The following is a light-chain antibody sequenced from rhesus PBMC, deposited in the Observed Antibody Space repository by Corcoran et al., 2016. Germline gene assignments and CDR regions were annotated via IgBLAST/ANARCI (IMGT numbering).Light chain of an antibody. CDR3: QQPNSYPRT. J-gene: IGKJ1*01. CDR2: KAS. V-gene: IGKV1-74*01. CDR1: ENVNNY. Sequence: DIQMTQSPSSLSASVGDRVTITCRASENVNNYLNWYQQKQGKDPKLLIYKASTLQSGVPSRFSGSGSGTAYTLPISSLQPEYFATYYCQQPNSYPRTFDQGTKVEIK.